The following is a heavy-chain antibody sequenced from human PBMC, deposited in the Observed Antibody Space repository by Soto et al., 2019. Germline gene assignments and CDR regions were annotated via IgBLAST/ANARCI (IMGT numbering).Heavy chain of an antibody. CDR1: GGSITGYY. CDR3: ARDLWGYCGTDCYPLDV. D-gene: IGHD2-21*02. V-gene: IGHV4-59*01. Sequence: SETLSLTCTVSGGSITGYYWSWIRQPPGRGLEWIGYMYNTGSTVYNPSFKSRVTISVDTSKNQFSLKLNSVTAADTAVYYCARDLWGYCGTDCYPLDVWGQGTTVT. CDR2: MYNTGST. J-gene: IGHJ6*02.